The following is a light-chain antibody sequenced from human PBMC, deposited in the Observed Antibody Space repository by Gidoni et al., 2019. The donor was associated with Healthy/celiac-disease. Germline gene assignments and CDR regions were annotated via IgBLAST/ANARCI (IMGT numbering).Light chain of an antibody. CDR3: AAWDDSLNGVV. Sequence: QSVLTQPPSASWTPGQRVPISCSGSSSNIGSNTVNWYQQLPGTAPKLLIYSNNQRPAGVPDRFSGAKSGTSASLAISGLQSEDEADYYCAAWDDSLNGVVFGGGTKLTVL. J-gene: IGLJ2*01. V-gene: IGLV1-44*01. CDR2: SNN. CDR1: SSNIGSNT.